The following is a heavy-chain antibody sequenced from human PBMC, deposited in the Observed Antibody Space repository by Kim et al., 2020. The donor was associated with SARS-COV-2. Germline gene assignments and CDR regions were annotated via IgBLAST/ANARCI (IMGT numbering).Heavy chain of an antibody. CDR1: GFTFSSYA. Sequence: GGSLRLSCSASGFTFSSYAMHWVRQAPGKGLEYVSAISSNGGSTYYADSVKGRFTISRDNSKNTLYLQMSSLRAEDTAVYYCVKDGVLGGIVVVPAAHFDIWGQGTMVTVSS. CDR3: VKDGVLGGIVVVPAAHFDI. J-gene: IGHJ3*02. D-gene: IGHD2-2*01. V-gene: IGHV3-64D*06. CDR2: ISSNGGST.